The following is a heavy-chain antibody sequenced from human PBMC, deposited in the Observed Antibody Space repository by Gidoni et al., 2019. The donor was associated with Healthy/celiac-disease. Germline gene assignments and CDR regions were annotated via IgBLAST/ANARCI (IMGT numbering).Heavy chain of an antibody. V-gene: IGHV3-7*01. CDR2: IKQDGSEK. J-gene: IGHJ3*02. CDR3: AREGNVGGDAFDI. Sequence: EVQLVESGGCLVQPGGSLRLSCAASGFTFSSYWMGWVRQAPGKGLEWVANIKQDGSEKYYVDSVKGRFTISRDNAKNSLYLQMNSLRAEDTAVYYCAREGNVGGDAFDIWGQGTMVTVSS. CDR1: GFTFSSYW. D-gene: IGHD1-26*01.